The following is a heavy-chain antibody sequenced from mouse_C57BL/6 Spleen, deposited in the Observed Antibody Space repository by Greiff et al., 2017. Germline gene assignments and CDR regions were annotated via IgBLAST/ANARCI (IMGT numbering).Heavy chain of an antibody. J-gene: IGHJ1*03. CDR2: IYPGDGDT. Sequence: VQLQQSGPELVKPGASVKISCKASGYAFSSSWMNWVKQRPGKGLEWIGRIYPGDGDTNYNGKFKGKATLTADKSSSTAYMQLSSLTSEDSAVYFCALLPSRNWYFDVWGTGTTVTVSS. V-gene: IGHV1-82*01. CDR3: ALLPSRNWYFDV. CDR1: GYAFSSSW. D-gene: IGHD1-1*01.